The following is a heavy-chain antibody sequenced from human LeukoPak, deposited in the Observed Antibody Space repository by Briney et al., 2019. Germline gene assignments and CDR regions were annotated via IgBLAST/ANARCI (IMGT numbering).Heavy chain of an antibody. D-gene: IGHD3-10*01. CDR2: IYYSGST. V-gene: IGHV4-59*01. J-gene: IGHJ5*02. CDR3: ESTYYNPSLKSRFTISVHSSKNHFSLQLSSVTAADTAVYYCARSGSSAAMHGYSWFDP. Sequence: SETLSLTCTVSGGSISSYYWSWIRQPPGKGLEWIGYIYYSGSTNYTPSLKRRVTISVDTSKNQFSRKLHSVTAADPALYYCESTYYNPSLKSRFTISVHSSKNHFSLQLSSVTAADTAVYYCARSGSSAAMHGYSWFDPWGQGTLVTVSS. CDR1: GGSISSYY.